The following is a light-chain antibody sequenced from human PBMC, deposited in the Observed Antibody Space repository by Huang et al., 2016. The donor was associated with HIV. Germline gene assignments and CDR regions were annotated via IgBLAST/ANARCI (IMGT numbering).Light chain of an antibody. CDR3: QQYNDWPRS. CDR1: QNINTN. Sequence: EIVMTQSPGTLSVAPGERAPLSCRASQNINTNLAWFRPKPGQAPRLLLYAASTRTADFPARVSGSGSRTEFTLTISSLQSEDIAVYYCQQYNDWPRSFGQGTKVEIK. J-gene: IGKJ1*01. CDR2: AAS. V-gene: IGKV3-15*01.